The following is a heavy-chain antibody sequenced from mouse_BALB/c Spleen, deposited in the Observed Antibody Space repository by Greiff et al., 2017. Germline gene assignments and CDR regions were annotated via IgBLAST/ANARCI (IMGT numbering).Heavy chain of an antibody. CDR2: INPSTGYT. D-gene: IGHD2-3*01. Sequence: VQGVESGAELAKPGASVKMSCKASGYTFTSYWMHWVKQRPGQGLEWIGYINPSTGYTEYNQKFKDKATLTADKSSSTAYMQLSSLTSEDSAVYYCARWNYDGYDWYFDVWGAGTTVTVSS. CDR3: ARWNYDGYDWYFDV. V-gene: IGHV1-7*01. J-gene: IGHJ1*01. CDR1: GYTFTSYW.